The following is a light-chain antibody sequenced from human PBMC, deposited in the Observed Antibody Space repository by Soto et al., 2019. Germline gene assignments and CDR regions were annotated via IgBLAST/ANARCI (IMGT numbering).Light chain of an antibody. V-gene: IGKV1-9*01. CDR2: AAS. CDR3: QQLSTCPIT. Sequence: DIQLTQSPSFLSASVGDRVTITCRASQGISSYLAWYQQKPGKAPKLLIYAASTLQSGVPSRFSGSGSGTEFTLTISCLQPEDFVTYFCQQLSTCPITFGQGTRLEIK. CDR1: QGISSY. J-gene: IGKJ5*01.